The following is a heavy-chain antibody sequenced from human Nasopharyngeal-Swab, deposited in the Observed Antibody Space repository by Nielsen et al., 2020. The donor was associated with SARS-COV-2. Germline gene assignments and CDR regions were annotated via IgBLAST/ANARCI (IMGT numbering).Heavy chain of an antibody. CDR2: ISAYNGNT. Sequence: SVTVSCKASGYTFTSYGISWVRQATGQGLEWMGCISAYNGNTNYAQKLQGRVTMTTDTSTSTAYMELRSLRSDDTAVYYCASFSDHAFYYYGMDVWGQGTTVTVSS. J-gene: IGHJ6*02. D-gene: IGHD3-16*01. V-gene: IGHV1-18*01. CDR1: GYTFTSYG. CDR3: ASFSDHAFYYYGMDV.